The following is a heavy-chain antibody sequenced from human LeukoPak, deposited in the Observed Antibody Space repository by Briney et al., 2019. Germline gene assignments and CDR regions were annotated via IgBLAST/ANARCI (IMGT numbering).Heavy chain of an antibody. CDR1: GYTFTDYF. J-gene: IGHJ6*03. CDR3: AREPLVTSRGYYYYYMDV. D-gene: IGHD2-2*01. CDR2: IKPKSGVT. V-gene: IGHV1-2*02. Sequence: ASVKVSCKASGYTFTDYFMHWVRQAPGQGLEWMGWIKPKSGVTNYAQKFQGRVTMTRDTSISTAYMEVSRLTSDDTAVYYCAREPLVTSRGYYYYYMDVWGEGTTVTISS.